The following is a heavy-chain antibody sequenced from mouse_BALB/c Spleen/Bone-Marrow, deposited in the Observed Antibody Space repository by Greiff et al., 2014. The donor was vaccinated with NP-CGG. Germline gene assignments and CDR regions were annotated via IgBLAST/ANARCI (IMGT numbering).Heavy chain of an antibody. J-gene: IGHJ3*01. CDR3: TREGYYGSSPAWFAY. D-gene: IGHD1-1*01. Sequence: VQLQQSGAELVRPGASVTLSCKASGYTFTDYEMHWVKQTPVHGLEWIGAIDPETGGTAYNQKFKGKATLTADKSSSTAYMELRSLTSGDSAVYYCTREGYYGSSPAWFAYWGQGTLVTVSA. V-gene: IGHV1-15*01. CDR1: GYTFTDYE. CDR2: IDPETGGT.